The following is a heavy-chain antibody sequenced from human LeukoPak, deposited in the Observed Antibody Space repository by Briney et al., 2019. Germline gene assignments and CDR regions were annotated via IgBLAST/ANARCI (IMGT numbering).Heavy chain of an antibody. D-gene: IGHD6-19*01. J-gene: IGHJ4*02. CDR3: ARVERYSSGWYYFDY. Sequence: SETLSLTCTVSGDSISSSNSYWGWIRQPPGKGLEWIGNIYYSGNTYYNPSLESRVTISIDTSKNQFSLQLSSVTAADTAVYYCARVERYSSGWYYFDYWGQGTLVTVSS. V-gene: IGHV4-39*07. CDR2: IYYSGNT. CDR1: GDSISSSNSY.